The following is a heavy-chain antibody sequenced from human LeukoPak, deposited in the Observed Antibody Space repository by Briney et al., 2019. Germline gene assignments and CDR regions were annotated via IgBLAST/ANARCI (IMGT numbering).Heavy chain of an antibody. CDR1: GGSISSSNW. J-gene: IGHJ3*02. V-gene: IGHV4-4*02. D-gene: IGHD3-10*01. CDR2: IYHTGST. Sequence: SETLSLTCTVSGGSISSSNWWSWVRQSPEKGLEWIGEIYHTGSTFYIPSLKSRVTMSVDKSKNQFSLKLSSVTAADTAVYYCARTYGAVFDIWGQGTRVTVSS. CDR3: ARTYGAVFDI.